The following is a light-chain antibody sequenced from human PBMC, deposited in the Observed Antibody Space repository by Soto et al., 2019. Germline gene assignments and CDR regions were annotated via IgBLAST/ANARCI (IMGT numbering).Light chain of an antibody. J-gene: IGKJ5*01. CDR2: GTS. CDR1: QSVKSSY. CDR3: QQYGSSIT. Sequence: EIVLTQSPDTLSLSPGERATLSCRASQSVKSSYLAWYQHKPGQAPRLLIYGTSSRATGIPDRFSGSGSGTDFTLTISRLEPEDFAVYYCQQYGSSITFGQGTRLEI. V-gene: IGKV3-20*01.